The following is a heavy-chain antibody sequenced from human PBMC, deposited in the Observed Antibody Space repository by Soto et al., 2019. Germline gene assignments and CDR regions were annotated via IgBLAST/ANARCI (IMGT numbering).Heavy chain of an antibody. CDR1: GGTFSSYA. CDR2: IIPIFGTA. J-gene: IGHJ6*02. Sequence: QVQLVQSGAEVKKPGSSVKVSCKASGGTFSSYAISWVRQAPGQGLEWMGGIIPIFGTANYAQKFQGRVTITADEYTGTAYMELSRLRSEDTAVYYCAAGKGYCSGGSCATSYYYYYYGMDVWGQGTTVTVSS. D-gene: IGHD2-15*01. CDR3: AAGKGYCSGGSCATSYYYYYYGMDV. V-gene: IGHV1-69*01.